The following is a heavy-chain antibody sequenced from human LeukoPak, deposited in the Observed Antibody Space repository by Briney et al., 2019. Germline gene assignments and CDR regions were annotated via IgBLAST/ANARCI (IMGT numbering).Heavy chain of an antibody. V-gene: IGHV3-23*01. Sequence: GGSLRLSCAASGFTVSSNYMSWVRQAPGKGLEWVSAISGSGSSTYYADSVKGRFTISRDNSKNTLFLQVNSLRAEDTAVYYCAKGPIAAATYYYYYYMDVWGKGTTVTVSS. CDR1: GFTVSSNY. CDR3: AKGPIAAATYYYYYYMDV. J-gene: IGHJ6*03. CDR2: ISGSGSST. D-gene: IGHD6-13*01.